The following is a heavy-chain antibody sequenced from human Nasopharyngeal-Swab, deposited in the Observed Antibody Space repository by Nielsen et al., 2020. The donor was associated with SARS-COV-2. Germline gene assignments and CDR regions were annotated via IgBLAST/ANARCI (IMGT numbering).Heavy chain of an antibody. V-gene: IGHV3-30*18. J-gene: IGHJ4*02. D-gene: IGHD4-17*01. Sequence: GGSLRLSCAASGFTFSSSGMDWVRQAPGKGLEWVAVISYDGSNVYYGDSVKGRFTISRDNSKNTLYLQMNSLRVDDTAVYYCAKDVHGDYGGIDYWGQGILVTVSS. CDR2: ISYDGSNV. CDR1: GFTFSSSG. CDR3: AKDVHGDYGGIDY.